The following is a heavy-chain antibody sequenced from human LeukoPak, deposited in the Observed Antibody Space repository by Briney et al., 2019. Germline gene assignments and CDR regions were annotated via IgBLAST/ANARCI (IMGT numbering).Heavy chain of an antibody. CDR2: MKYDGSEI. J-gene: IGHJ4*02. CDR3: ARRGGYSLFDY. Sequence: GGSLRLSCAASGFTFSSCWMSWVRQAPGKGLEWVANMKYDGSEIYYVDSVKGRFTISRDNAMNSLFLQMNSLRAEDTAVYYCARRGGYSLFDYWGQGTLVTVSS. V-gene: IGHV3-7*01. D-gene: IGHD2-21*01. CDR1: GFTFSSCW.